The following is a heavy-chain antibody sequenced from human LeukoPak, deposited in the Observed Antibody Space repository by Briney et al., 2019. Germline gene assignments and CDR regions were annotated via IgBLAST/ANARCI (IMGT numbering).Heavy chain of an antibody. CDR3: ARDPPDSVYGSPFHDF. J-gene: IGHJ4*02. V-gene: IGHV3-11*06. Sequence: PGGSLRLSCAASGFTFSDYYMSWIRQAPGKGLEWVSYISSSSSYTNYADSVKGRFTISRDNAKSSLYLEMNSLRAEDTAVYYCARDPPDSVYGSPFHDFWGQGTLVTVSS. CDR1: GFTFSDYY. D-gene: IGHD5/OR15-5a*01. CDR2: ISSSSSYT.